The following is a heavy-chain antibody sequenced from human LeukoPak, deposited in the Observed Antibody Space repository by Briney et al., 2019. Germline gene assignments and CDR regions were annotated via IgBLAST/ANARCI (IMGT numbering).Heavy chain of an antibody. Sequence: PGGSLRLSCAASGFTFSSYWMSWVRQAPGKGLEWVANIKQDGSERYYVDFVKGGFTISRDNAKNSLYLQMNSLRAEDTAVYYCARASSDYDILTGQYYFDYWGQGTLVTVSS. CDR1: GFTFSSYW. J-gene: IGHJ4*02. D-gene: IGHD3-9*01. CDR3: ARASSDYDILTGQYYFDY. V-gene: IGHV3-7*03. CDR2: IKQDGSER.